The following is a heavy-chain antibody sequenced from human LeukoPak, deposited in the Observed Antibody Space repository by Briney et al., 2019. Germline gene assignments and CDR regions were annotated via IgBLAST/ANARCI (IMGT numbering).Heavy chain of an antibody. D-gene: IGHD3-3*01. V-gene: IGHV4-31*03. CDR3: ARDSYDFWSGYRRRYGMDV. J-gene: IGHJ6*02. Sequence: SETLSLTCTVSGGSISSGGYYWSWIRQHPGKGLEWIGYIYYSGSTYYNPSLKSRVTISVDTSKNQFSLKLSSVTAADTAVYYCARDSYDFWSGYRRRYGMDVWGQGTTVTVSS. CDR2: IYYSGST. CDR1: GGSISSGGYY.